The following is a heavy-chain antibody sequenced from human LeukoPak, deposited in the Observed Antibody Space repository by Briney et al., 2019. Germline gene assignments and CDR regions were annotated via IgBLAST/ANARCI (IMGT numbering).Heavy chain of an antibody. CDR1: GYTFTDYY. V-gene: IGHV1-2*02. CDR3: TRALGSEY. CDR2: INPNSGGT. Sequence: ASVKVSCKASGYTFTDYYMNWVRQAPGQGLEWMGWINPNSGGTNYAQKFQGRVTITRDTSISTAYMELSSLYSDDTAMYYCTRALGSEYWGQGTLVTVSS. D-gene: IGHD1-26*01. J-gene: IGHJ4*02.